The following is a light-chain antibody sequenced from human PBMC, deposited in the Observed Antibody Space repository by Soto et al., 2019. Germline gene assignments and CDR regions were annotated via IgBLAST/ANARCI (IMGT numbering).Light chain of an antibody. V-gene: IGKV3-11*01. CDR1: QSVSSY. CDR2: DAS. CDR3: QQRSNWPLT. J-gene: IGKJ4*01. Sequence: EIVLTQSPATLSLSPGERATLSCRASQSVSSYLAWYQQKPGQAPRLLIYDASNRATGIPARFSGSGSGTDLTLTISSLEPEDFAAYYCQQRSNWPLTFGGGTKVEIK.